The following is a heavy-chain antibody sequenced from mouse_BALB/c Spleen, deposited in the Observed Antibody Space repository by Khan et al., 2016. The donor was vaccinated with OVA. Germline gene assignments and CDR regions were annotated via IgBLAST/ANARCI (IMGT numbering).Heavy chain of an antibody. Sequence: QIQLVQSGPELKKPGETVKISCKASGYTFTNYGMNWVKQAPGKGLKWMGWINTYTGEPTYTDDFKGRFAFSLETSASTAYLQIHNLKNEDMATDFCARGASYWYFDVWGAGTTVTVSS. CDR2: INTYTGEP. CDR1: GYTFTNYG. CDR3: ARGASYWYFDV. J-gene: IGHJ1*01. V-gene: IGHV9-1*02.